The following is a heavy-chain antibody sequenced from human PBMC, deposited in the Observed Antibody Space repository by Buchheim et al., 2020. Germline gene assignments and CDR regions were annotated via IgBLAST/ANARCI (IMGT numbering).Heavy chain of an antibody. CDR2: ISGSGGST. J-gene: IGHJ4*02. CDR1: GFTFSSYA. Sequence: EVQLLESGGGLVQPGGSLRLSCAASGFTFSSYAMSWVRQAPGKGLEWVSAISGSGGSTYYADSVKGRFTISRDNSTTTRYFQMNSLRAEDTAVYYCAPGDSSGYYPHYFDYWGQGTL. V-gene: IGHV3-23*01. D-gene: IGHD3-22*01. CDR3: APGDSSGYYPHYFDY.